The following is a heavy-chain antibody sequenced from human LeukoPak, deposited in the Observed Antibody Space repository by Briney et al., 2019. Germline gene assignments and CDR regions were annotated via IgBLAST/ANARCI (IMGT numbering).Heavy chain of an antibody. CDR3: ARVEWELPGYYYYMDV. V-gene: IGHV1-2*02. CDR1: GNTFTDYY. CDR2: INPYSGDT. Sequence: ASVRVSCKASGNTFTDYYMHWVRQAPGQGLEWMGWINPYSGDTKYAQKFQGRVTLTRDTSITTAHMELRSLRSDDTAVYYCARVEWELPGYYYYMDVWGKGTTVTVSS. D-gene: IGHD1-26*01. J-gene: IGHJ6*03.